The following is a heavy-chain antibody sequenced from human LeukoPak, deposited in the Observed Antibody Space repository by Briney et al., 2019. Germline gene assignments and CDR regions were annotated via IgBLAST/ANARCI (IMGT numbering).Heavy chain of an antibody. J-gene: IGHJ4*02. Sequence: PGGSLRLSCTASGFTFSIYWMSWVRQAPGKGLEWVASIKEDGSEEHYVDSVKGRFTISRDNARNSVHVQMNSLRAEDTAVYFCARIRPGNYFDYWGQEALVTVSS. CDR2: IKEDGSEE. D-gene: IGHD6-6*01. CDR1: GFTFSIYW. CDR3: ARIRPGNYFDY. V-gene: IGHV3-7*01.